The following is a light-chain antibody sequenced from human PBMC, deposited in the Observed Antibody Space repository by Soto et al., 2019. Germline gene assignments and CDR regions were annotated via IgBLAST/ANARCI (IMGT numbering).Light chain of an antibody. Sequence: DIQMTQSPSSLSASVGDRVTITCQASQDINTYLNWYQQKPQKAPKLLISDASILKTGVPSRFSGSGSGTHFTLTITSLRPEDIATYYCQHYDNLPYTFGQGTKLEIK. V-gene: IGKV1-33*01. CDR1: QDINTY. CDR3: QHYDNLPYT. J-gene: IGKJ2*01. CDR2: DAS.